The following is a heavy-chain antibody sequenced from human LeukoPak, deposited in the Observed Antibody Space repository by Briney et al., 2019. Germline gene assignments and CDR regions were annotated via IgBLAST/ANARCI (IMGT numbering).Heavy chain of an antibody. CDR1: GFTFSSYA. CDR3: PRKPWPDDYVWGSYLPTSSYY. Sequence: GGSLRLSCAASGFTFSSYAMHWVRQAPGKGLEWVAVISYDGSNKYYADSVKGRFTISRDNSKNTLYLQMNSLRAEDTAVYYCPRKPWPDDYVWGSYLPTSSYYWNQGTLVTVSS. V-gene: IGHV3-30-3*01. CDR2: ISYDGSNK. D-gene: IGHD3-16*02. J-gene: IGHJ4*02.